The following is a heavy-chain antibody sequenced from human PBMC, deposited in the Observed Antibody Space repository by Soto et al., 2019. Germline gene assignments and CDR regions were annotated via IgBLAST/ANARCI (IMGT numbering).Heavy chain of an antibody. V-gene: IGHV1-2*04. D-gene: IGHD6-13*01. J-gene: IGHJ6*02. Sequence: QVQLVKSGAEVKKPGASVKVSCKASGYTFTGYYMHWVRQAPGQGLEWMGWINPNSGGTNYAQKFQGWVTMTRDTSISTAYMELSRLRSDDTAVYYCASSGVAAAGQYYHGMDVWGQGTTVTVS. CDR2: INPNSGGT. CDR3: ASSGVAAAGQYYHGMDV. CDR1: GYTFTGYY.